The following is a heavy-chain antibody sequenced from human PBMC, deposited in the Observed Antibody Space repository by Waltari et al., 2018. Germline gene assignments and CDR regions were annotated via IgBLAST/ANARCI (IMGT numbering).Heavy chain of an antibody. V-gene: IGHV3-48*01. CDR2: ISSSSSTI. Sequence: EVQLVESGGGLVQPGGSLRLSCAASGFTFSSYSMNWVRQAPGTGLEWVSYISSSSSTIYYADSVKGRFTISRDNAKNSLYLQMNSLRAEDTAVYYCARDTVTTEYYYYYGMDVWGQGTTVTVSS. CDR1: GFTFSSYS. CDR3: ARDTVTTEYYYYYGMDV. J-gene: IGHJ6*02. D-gene: IGHD4-4*01.